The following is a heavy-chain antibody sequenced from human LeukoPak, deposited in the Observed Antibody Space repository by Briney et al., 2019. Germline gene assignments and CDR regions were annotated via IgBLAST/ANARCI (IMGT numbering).Heavy chain of an antibody. V-gene: IGHV3-30*18. Sequence: GGSLRLFCAASGFTLRSYGMHWVRQAPGRGLEWVAVILYDGSNIYYADSVKGRFTISRDNSKNTLYLQMNSLRSEDTAVYYCAKDFYMNYYDSSGYYYYGMDVWGQGTTVTVSS. CDR3: AKDFYMNYYDSSGYYYYGMDV. CDR1: GFTLRSYG. D-gene: IGHD3-22*01. J-gene: IGHJ6*02. CDR2: ILYDGSNI.